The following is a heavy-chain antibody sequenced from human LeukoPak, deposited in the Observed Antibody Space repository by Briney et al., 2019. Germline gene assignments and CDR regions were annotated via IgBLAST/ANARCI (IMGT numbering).Heavy chain of an antibody. CDR1: GGSVSSSGSY. CDR2: IYYSVGT. Sequence: SQTLSLTCTVPGGSVSSSGSYWSWIRQHPGKGLECIGYIYYSVGTYYNPSLKSRVTISVATSKNQFSLKLSSVTAADTAVYYCARVDPPRDYYDSSGYYYVGYWGQGTLVTVSS. V-gene: IGHV4-31*03. D-gene: IGHD3-22*01. CDR3: ARVDPPRDYYDSSGYYYVGY. J-gene: IGHJ4*02.